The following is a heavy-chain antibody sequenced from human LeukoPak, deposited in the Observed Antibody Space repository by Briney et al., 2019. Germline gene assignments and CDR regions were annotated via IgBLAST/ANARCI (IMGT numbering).Heavy chain of an antibody. CDR3: ARDRVAAAGRWWFDP. Sequence: SETPSLTCTVSGGSISSGGYYWSWIRQHPGKGLEWIGYIYYSGSTYYNPSLKSRVTISVDTSKNQFSLKLSSVTAADTAVYYCARDRVAAAGRWWFDPWGQGTLVTVSS. CDR1: GGSISSGGYY. D-gene: IGHD6-13*01. J-gene: IGHJ5*02. CDR2: IYYSGST. V-gene: IGHV4-31*03.